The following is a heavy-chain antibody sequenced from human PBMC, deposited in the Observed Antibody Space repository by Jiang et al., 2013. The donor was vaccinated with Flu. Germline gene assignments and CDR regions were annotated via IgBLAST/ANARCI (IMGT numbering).Heavy chain of an antibody. CDR3: ARWMYGDFSSYFDF. CDR1: GFSLSTSGMG. D-gene: IGHD4-17*01. CDR2: IYWNDNE. Sequence: KPTQTLTLTCTFSGFSLSTSGMGVGWIRQPPGKALEWLAVIYWNDNENYGPSLKDRLTITKDTSKNQVVLSLTNMDRVDTATYFCARWMYGDFSSYFDFWGQGTLVTVSS. V-gene: IGHV2-5*01. J-gene: IGHJ4*02.